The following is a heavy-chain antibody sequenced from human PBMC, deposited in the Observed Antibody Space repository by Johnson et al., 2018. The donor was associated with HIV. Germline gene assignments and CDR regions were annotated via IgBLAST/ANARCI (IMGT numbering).Heavy chain of an antibody. Sequence: VQLVESGGGLVQPGGSLRHYCADSGFTFNNYGLSCVRQAPGKGLEWVSVISGSVGSTHHADSVKGRFTISRDNSKNTLYLQMNNLRAEDTAMYYCARSASKYDAFDIWGQGTVVSVSS. J-gene: IGHJ3*02. CDR1: GFTFNNYG. V-gene: IGHV3-23*04. CDR2: ISGSVGST. CDR3: ARSASKYDAFDI.